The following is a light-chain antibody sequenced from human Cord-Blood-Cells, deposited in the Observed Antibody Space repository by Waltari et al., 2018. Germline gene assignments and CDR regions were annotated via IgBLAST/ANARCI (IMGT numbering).Light chain of an antibody. CDR2: DVS. Sequence: QSALTQPASVSGSPGQSITISCTGTSSDVGGYTYVSWYQQHPGKAPKLMIYDVSKRPSGVSNRFSGSKSGNTASLTISGLQAEDEADYYCSSYTSSSTLVVGGGTKLTVL. V-gene: IGLV2-14*01. CDR1: SSDVGGYTY. CDR3: SSYTSSSTLV. J-gene: IGLJ2*01.